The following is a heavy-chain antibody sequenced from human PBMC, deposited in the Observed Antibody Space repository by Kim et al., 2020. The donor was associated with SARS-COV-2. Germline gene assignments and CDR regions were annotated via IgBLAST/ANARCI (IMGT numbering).Heavy chain of an antibody. CDR3: ARERIAFGTVAVTAYGIDV. CDR1: GGSISSGGYY. Sequence: SETLSLTCTVSGGSISSGGYYWSWIRQHPGKGLAWIGYIYYSGSTYYNPSLKSRVTISVDTSKNQFSLKLSSVTAAYTAVYYCARERIAFGTVAVTAYGIDVLGQGTTVTVSS. CDR2: IYYSGST. V-gene: IGHV4-31*03. J-gene: IGHJ6*02. D-gene: IGHD6-19*01.